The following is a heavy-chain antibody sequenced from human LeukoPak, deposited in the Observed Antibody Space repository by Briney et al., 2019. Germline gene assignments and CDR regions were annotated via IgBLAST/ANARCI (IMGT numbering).Heavy chain of an antibody. V-gene: IGHV4-59*01. Sequence: PSETLSLTCTVSGGSISSYHWSWIRQPPGKGPEWIGYIYYSGSTNYNPSLKSRVTISVDTSKNQFSLKLSSVTASDTAVYYCARGDYRPDYWGQGTLVTVSS. J-gene: IGHJ4*02. CDR2: IYYSGST. CDR1: GGSISSYH. CDR3: ARGDYRPDY. D-gene: IGHD4-11*01.